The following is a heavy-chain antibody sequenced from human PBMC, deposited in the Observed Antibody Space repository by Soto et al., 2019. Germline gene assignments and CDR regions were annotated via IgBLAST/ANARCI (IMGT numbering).Heavy chain of an antibody. CDR3: ASTRGY. J-gene: IGHJ4*02. CDR1: GFTFSGGYW. V-gene: IGHV3-7*03. D-gene: IGHD3-3*01. CDR2: IKEDGRET. Sequence: EVLVVESGGGLVQPGGSLRLSCAVSGFTFSGGYWMKWVRQAPGKGLEWVATIKEDGRETYYVDSVKGRFTISRDSANNSLYLQMNSMRVEDTAVYYCASTRGYWGQGTLVTVSS.